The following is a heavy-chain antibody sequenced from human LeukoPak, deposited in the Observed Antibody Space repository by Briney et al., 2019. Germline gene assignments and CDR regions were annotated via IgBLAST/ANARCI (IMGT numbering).Heavy chain of an antibody. CDR3: ARETPRIRYFDS. V-gene: IGHV3-21*01. CDR2: ISSTSTYM. D-gene: IGHD2-15*01. CDR1: GFAFSTYS. J-gene: IGHJ4*02. Sequence: GGCLRLSCAASGFAFSTYSMSWVRQAPGKGLEWVSSISSTSTYMYYADSVQGRFAISRDNAKNSLYLQMNSLRAEDTAVYYCARETPRIRYFDSWGQGTLVTVSS.